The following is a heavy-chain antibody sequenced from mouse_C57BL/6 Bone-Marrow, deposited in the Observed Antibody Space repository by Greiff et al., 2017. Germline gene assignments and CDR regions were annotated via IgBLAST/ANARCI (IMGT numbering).Heavy chain of an antibody. CDR3: ARGQYSNYVFAY. V-gene: IGHV1-4*01. CDR1: GYTFTSYT. J-gene: IGHJ3*01. CDR2: INPSSGYT. D-gene: IGHD2-5*01. Sequence: VKVVESGAELARPGASVKMSCKASGYTFTSYTMHWVKQRPGQGLEWIGYINPSSGYTKYNQKFKDKATLTADKSSSTAYMQLSSLTSEDSAVYYCARGQYSNYVFAYWGQGTLVTVSA.